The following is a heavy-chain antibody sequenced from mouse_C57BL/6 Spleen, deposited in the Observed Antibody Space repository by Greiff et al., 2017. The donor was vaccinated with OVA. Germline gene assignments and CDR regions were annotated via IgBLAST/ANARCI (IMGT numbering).Heavy chain of an antibody. Sequence: DVQLQESGPELVKPGASVKMSCKASGYTFTDYNMHWVKQSHGKSLEWIGYINPNNGGTSYNQKFKGKATLTVNKSSSTAYMELRSLTSEDSAVYYCASVYPSWFAYWGQGTLVTVSA. V-gene: IGHV1-22*01. CDR3: ASVYPSWFAY. CDR2: INPNNGGT. J-gene: IGHJ3*01. CDR1: GYTFTDYN.